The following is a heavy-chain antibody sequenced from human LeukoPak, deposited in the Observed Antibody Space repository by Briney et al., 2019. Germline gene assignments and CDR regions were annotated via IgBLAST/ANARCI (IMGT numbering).Heavy chain of an antibody. D-gene: IGHD6-13*01. CDR1: GGSISSDDYY. Sequence: SETLSLTCTVSGGSISSDDYYWSWIRQPPGKGLEWIGYIYYSGSTYYNPSLKSRVIISVDTSKNQFTLQLSFVTAADTAVYYCARVDLYSSSWRASNWFDPWGQGTLDTVSS. V-gene: IGHV4-30-4*01. CDR3: ARVDLYSSSWRASNWFDP. J-gene: IGHJ5*02. CDR2: IYYSGST.